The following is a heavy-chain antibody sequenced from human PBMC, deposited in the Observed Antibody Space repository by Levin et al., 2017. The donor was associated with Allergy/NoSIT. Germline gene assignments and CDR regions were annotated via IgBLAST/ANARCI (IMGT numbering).Heavy chain of an antibody. CDR2: IYYSGST. CDR3: ARLSIAARPYFDY. V-gene: IGHV4-39*01. D-gene: IGHD6-6*01. Sequence: SQTLSLTCTVSGGSISSSSYYWGWIRQPPGKGLEWIGSIYYSGSTYYNPSLKSRVTISVDTSKNQFSLKLSSVTAADTAVYYCARLSIAARPYFDYWGQGTLVTVSS. CDR1: GGSISSSSYY. J-gene: IGHJ4*02.